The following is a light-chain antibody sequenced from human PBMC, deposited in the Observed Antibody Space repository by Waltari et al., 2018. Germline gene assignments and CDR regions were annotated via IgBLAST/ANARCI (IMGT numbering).Light chain of an antibody. J-gene: IGLJ3*02. CDR1: SGYSSNV. V-gene: IGLV4-69*01. CDR3: QTGGHGTWV. CDR2: VNSDGSH. Sequence: LELTQSPSASASLGASVKLTCTLSSGYSSNVIAWLQQQPGKGPRYLMKVNSDGSHRKGDDIPDRFSASKSGTECYLTISSLQSEDEADYYCQTGGHGTWVFGGGTKLTVL.